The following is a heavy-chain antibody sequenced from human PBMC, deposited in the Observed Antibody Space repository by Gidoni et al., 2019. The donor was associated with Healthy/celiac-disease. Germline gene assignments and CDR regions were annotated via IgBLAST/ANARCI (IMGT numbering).Heavy chain of an antibody. J-gene: IGHJ3*02. V-gene: IGHV4-34*01. CDR3: ARYEEDDSGSYYGYAFDI. CDR2: INHSGDT. D-gene: IGHD1-26*01. Sequence: QVQLQQWGAGLLKPSETLSLTCAVYGWSFSAYYGSWIRQPPGKGLEWIGEINHSGDTNYNPSLKSRVTISVDTSKNQFSLKLSSVTAADTAVYYCARYEEDDSGSYYGYAFDIWGQGTMVTVSS. CDR1: GWSFSAYY.